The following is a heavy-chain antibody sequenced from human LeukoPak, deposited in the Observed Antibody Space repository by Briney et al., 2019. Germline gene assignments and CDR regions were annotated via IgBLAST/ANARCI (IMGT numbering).Heavy chain of an antibody. CDR3: ARERNYYDSSGSNWFDP. CDR1: GGSISSSSYY. CDR2: IYYSGST. V-gene: IGHV4-39*07. Sequence: SETLSLTCTVSGGSISSSSYYWGWIRQPPGKGLEWIGSIYYSGSTYYNPSLKSRVTISIDTSNNQFSLKLSSVTAADTAVYYCARERNYYDSSGSNWFDPWGQGTLVTVSS. D-gene: IGHD3-22*01. J-gene: IGHJ5*02.